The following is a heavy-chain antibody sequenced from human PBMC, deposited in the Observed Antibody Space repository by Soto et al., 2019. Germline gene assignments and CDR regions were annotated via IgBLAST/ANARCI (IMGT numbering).Heavy chain of an antibody. D-gene: IGHD4-17*01. CDR2: ISGYNGIT. J-gene: IGHJ4*02. CDR3: ARDRQNYGSFDY. CDR1: GYTFTNYG. V-gene: IGHV1-18*01. Sequence: QVQLVQSGAEVKKPGASVKVSCTASGYTFTNYGISWVRQAPGQGLEWIGWISGYNGITNIAQNFQGRVTMTTDTSTSTAYMELRSLRSDDTAVYFCARDRQNYGSFDYWGQGSLVTVSS.